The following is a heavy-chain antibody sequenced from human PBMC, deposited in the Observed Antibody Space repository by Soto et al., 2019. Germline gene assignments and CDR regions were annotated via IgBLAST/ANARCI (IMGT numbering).Heavy chain of an antibody. J-gene: IGHJ3*02. CDR1: GFTFSDYG. D-gene: IGHD3-22*01. V-gene: IGHV3-30*18. Sequence: GGSLRLSCIVSGFTFSDYGMHWVRQAPGKGLEWVAVISPDGNNQYYPDSLRGRFTISRDNSKNTLYLQMNSLRAEDTAVYYCAKNYYDSSVAWAFDIWGQGTMVTVSS. CDR2: ISPDGNNQ. CDR3: AKNYYDSSVAWAFDI.